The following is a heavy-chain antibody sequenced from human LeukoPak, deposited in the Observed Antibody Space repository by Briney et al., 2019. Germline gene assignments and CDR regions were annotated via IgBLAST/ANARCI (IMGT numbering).Heavy chain of an antibody. V-gene: IGHV1-69*11. D-gene: IGHD6-13*01. CDR1: GGTFSSYA. J-gene: IGHJ4*02. Sequence: GASVKVSCKASGGTFSSYAISWVRQAPGQGLEWMGRIIPILGTANYAQKFQGRVTITTDESTSTAYMELSSLRSEDTAVYYCARGAGDYYFDYWGQGTLVTVSS. CDR3: ARGAGDYYFDY. CDR2: IIPILGTA.